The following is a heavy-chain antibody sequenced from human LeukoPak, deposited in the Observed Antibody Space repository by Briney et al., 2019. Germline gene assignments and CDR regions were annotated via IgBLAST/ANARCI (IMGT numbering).Heavy chain of an antibody. D-gene: IGHD6-6*01. CDR2: INPGGGST. Sequence: GASVKVSCKASGSIFSSYYMHWVRQAPGQGLEWMGIINPGGGSTSYAQKFQGRVTMTRDTSSSTVYMELSSLRSEDTAVYYCARDSSSSPSAFDYWGQGTLVTVSS. J-gene: IGHJ4*02. CDR3: ARDSSSSPSAFDY. V-gene: IGHV1-46*01. CDR1: GSIFSSYY.